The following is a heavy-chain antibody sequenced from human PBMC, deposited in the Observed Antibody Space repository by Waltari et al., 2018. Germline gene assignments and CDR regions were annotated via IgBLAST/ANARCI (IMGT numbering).Heavy chain of an antibody. CDR2: IRKDGSKS. CDR1: GFTFSSHW. J-gene: IGHJ4*02. V-gene: IGHV3-7*04. D-gene: IGHD4-17*01. Sequence: EVQLVESGGGLVQPGGSLRLSCAASGFTFSSHWMTWVRQAPGKGLEWLANIRKDGSKSYYGDSVKGRFTISRDNTKNSLYLQMNSLRVEDTAVYYCARADYGGTADYDYWGQGTQVTVSS. CDR3: ARADYGGTADYDY.